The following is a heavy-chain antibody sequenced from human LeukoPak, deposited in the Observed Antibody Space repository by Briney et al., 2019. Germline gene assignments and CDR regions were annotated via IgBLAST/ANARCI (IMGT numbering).Heavy chain of an antibody. CDR2: IYYSGST. J-gene: IGHJ4*02. CDR1: GGSISSGDYY. Sequence: SETLSLTCTVSGGSISSGDYYWSWIRQPPGKGLEWIGYIYYSGSTYYNPSLKSRVTISVDTSKNQFSLKLSSVTAADTAVYYCARVGSVTIVRGGLDYWGQGTLVTVSS. V-gene: IGHV4-30-4*01. CDR3: ARVGSVTIVRGGLDY. D-gene: IGHD3-10*01.